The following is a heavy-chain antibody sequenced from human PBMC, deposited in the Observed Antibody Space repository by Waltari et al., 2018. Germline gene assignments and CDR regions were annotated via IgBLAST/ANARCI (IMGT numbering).Heavy chain of an antibody. Sequence: EVPLVESGGGLVQPGGSLRLSCAACEFIFSNFWVTWVRQAPGKGLEWVANINEDGSEKNYVDSVKGRFTISRDNAKNSLDLQMNSLRPEDTAVYYCASGGHVDYCGQGTLVTVSS. CDR3: ASGGHVDY. J-gene: IGHJ4*02. CDR2: INEDGSEK. V-gene: IGHV3-7*01. CDR1: EFIFSNFW.